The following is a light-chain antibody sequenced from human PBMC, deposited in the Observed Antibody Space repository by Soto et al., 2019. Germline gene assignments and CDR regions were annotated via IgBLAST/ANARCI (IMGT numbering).Light chain of an antibody. CDR3: SSYTSSSTLYV. Sequence: QSVLTQPASVSGSPGQSITISCTGTSSDVGDNSYVSWYQQHPGKAPKLMIYDVTHRPSGISNRFSGSKSGNTASLTISGLQAEDEADYYCSSYTSSSTLYVFGTGTKLTVL. CDR1: SSDVGDNSY. J-gene: IGLJ1*01. CDR2: DVT. V-gene: IGLV2-14*01.